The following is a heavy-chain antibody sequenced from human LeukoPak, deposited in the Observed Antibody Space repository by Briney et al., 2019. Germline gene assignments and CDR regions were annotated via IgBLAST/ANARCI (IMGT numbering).Heavy chain of an antibody. CDR3: ARDPHFDAFDI. CDR1: GFTFSSYS. V-gene: IGHV3-48*01. Sequence: GGSLRLSCAASGFTFSSYSMNWVRQAPGKGLEWVSYISSSSSTIYYADSVKGRFTISRDNAKNSLYLQMNSLRAEDTAVYYCARDPHFDAFDIWGQRTMVTVSS. D-gene: IGHD3-3*02. J-gene: IGHJ3*02. CDR2: ISSSSSTI.